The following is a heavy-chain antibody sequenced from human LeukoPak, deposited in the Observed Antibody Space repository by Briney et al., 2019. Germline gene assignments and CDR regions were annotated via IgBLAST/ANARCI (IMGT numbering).Heavy chain of an antibody. D-gene: IGHD2/OR15-2a*01. CDR2: IYFDGTT. CDR3: VRARWDSTASHFYYFDY. V-gene: IGHV3-53*01. CDR1: GFSVSIIF. Sequence: GGSLRLSCEASGFSVSIIFVTWVRQAPGKGLEWISVIYFDGTTYFADSVKGRFTISRDNARNSLYLQLNSLRAEDTAVYYCVRARWDSTASHFYYFDYWGQGALIIVSS. J-gene: IGHJ4*02.